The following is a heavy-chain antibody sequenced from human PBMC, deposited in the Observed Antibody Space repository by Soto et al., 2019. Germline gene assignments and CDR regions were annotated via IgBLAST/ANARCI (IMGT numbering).Heavy chain of an antibody. CDR3: AKVNDFWTGYYSTNWFDP. J-gene: IGHJ5*02. Sequence: PSETLSLTCTVSGVSSNSYYWSWIRQPPGKGLEWIGYIYYSGSTNYNPSLKSRVTISVDTSKNQFSLKISSVTAADTAVYYCAKVNDFWTGYYSTNWFDPWGQGTLVTVSS. CDR1: GVSSNSYY. V-gene: IGHV4-59*01. D-gene: IGHD3-3*01. CDR2: IYYSGST.